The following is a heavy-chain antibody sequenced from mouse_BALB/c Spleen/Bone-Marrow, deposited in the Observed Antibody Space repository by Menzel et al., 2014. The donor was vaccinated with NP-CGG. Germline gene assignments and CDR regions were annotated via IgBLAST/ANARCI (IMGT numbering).Heavy chain of an antibody. CDR3: ARHRYGAMDY. Sequence: VNVVESGPDLVAPSQSLSITCTVSGFSLTSYGVHWVRQPPGKGLEWLVVMWSDGSTTYNSALKSRLSISKDNSKSQVFLKMNSLQTDDTAMYYCARHRYGAMDYWGQGISVTVSS. V-gene: IGHV2-6-2*01. D-gene: IGHD2-14*01. J-gene: IGHJ4*01. CDR2: MWSDGST. CDR1: GFSLTSYG.